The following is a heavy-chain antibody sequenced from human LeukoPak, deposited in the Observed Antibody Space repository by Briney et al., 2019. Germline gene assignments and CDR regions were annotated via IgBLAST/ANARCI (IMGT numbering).Heavy chain of an antibody. CDR3: ARRRGYYFDY. Sequence: QPGGSLRLSCAASGFSFSSDVMHWVRQAPGKGREGVADIWYDGSNKYYGDSVKGRFTISRDNSKNTLYLQMNSLRAEDTAVYYCARRRGYYFDYWGQGTLVTVSS. CDR1: GFSFSSDV. CDR2: IWYDGSNK. J-gene: IGHJ4*02. V-gene: IGHV3-33*01.